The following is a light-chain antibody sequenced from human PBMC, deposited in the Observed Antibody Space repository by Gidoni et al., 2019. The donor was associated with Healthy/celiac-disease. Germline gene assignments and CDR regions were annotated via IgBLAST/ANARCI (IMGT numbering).Light chain of an antibody. V-gene: IGKV3-20*01. CDR3: QQYGSSPT. J-gene: IGKJ4*01. Sequence: IVLTPSPGTLSLSPGERATLSCRASQSVSSSYLAWYQPKPGQAPRLLIYGASSRATGIPDRFSGSGSGTDFTLTISRLEPEDFAVYYCQQYGSSPTFGGGTKVEIK. CDR2: GAS. CDR1: QSVSSSY.